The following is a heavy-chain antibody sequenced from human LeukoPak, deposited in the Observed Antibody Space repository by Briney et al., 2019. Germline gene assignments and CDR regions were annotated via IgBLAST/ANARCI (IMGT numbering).Heavy chain of an antibody. CDR1: GDSISTSSYY. V-gene: IGHV4-39*01. D-gene: IGHD3-10*01. J-gene: IGHJ4*02. CDR2: IYYSANT. Sequence: SETLSLTCTVSGDSISTSSYYWGWIRQPPGKGLEWIGSIYYSANTYYNPSLKSRVAISVDTSKNQFSLKVSSVTVADTAVYYCARQVDYYGSGALDYWGQGTLVTVSS. CDR3: ARQVDYYGSGALDY.